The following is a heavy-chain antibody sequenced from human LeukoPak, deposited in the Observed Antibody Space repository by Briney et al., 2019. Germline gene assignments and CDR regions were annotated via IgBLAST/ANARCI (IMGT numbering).Heavy chain of an antibody. CDR1: GXMFDDYV. D-gene: IGHD4-17*01. V-gene: IGHV3-20*04. J-gene: IGHJ4*02. Sequence: GGSLRLSCAASGXMFDDYVMSWVPQAPGGGLELVSGINWNGGRTGYADSVKSRFTISRDNAKNSLYLQMYSLRAEDTALYYCARDYDYGDYPGYWGQGTLVTASS. CDR2: INWNGGRT. CDR3: ARDYDYGDYPGY.